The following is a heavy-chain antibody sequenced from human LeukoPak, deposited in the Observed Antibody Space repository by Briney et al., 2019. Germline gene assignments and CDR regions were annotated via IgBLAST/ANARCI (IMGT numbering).Heavy chain of an antibody. Sequence: GASVKVSCKASGYTFTSYGISWVRQAPGQGLEWMGWISAYNGNTNYAQKLQGRVTMTTDTSTSTAYMELRSLRSDDTAVYYCARESCGGDCYSASIDYWGQGTLVTVSS. CDR2: ISAYNGNT. D-gene: IGHD2-21*02. J-gene: IGHJ4*02. CDR3: ARESCGGDCYSASIDY. CDR1: GYTFTSYG. V-gene: IGHV1-18*01.